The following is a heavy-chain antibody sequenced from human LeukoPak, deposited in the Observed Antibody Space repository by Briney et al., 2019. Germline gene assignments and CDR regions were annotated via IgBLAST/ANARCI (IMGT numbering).Heavy chain of an antibody. Sequence: GGSLRPSCAASGFTSSDYWMHWVRHAPGKGLVWVSRMNSAGTTTNYADSVKGRFTISRDTAKNTLYLQMNSQRAEDTAVYYCARGRGPYGWFDPWGQGTLVIVSS. D-gene: IGHD3-10*01. CDR3: ARGRGPYGWFDP. V-gene: IGHV3-74*01. J-gene: IGHJ5*02. CDR2: MNSAGTTT. CDR1: GFTSSDYW.